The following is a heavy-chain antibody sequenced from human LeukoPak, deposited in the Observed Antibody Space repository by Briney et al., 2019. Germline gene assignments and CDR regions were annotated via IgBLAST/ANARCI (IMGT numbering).Heavy chain of an antibody. D-gene: IGHD3-10*01. V-gene: IGHV3-23*01. Sequence: GGSLRLSCAASGFTFSSYAMSWVRQAPGKGLEWVSAISGSGGSTYYADSVKGRFTVSRDTSRNILYLQMNSLRVEDTALYYCALDCCTGSRFDHWGQGTLVTVPS. CDR2: ISGSGGST. J-gene: IGHJ4*02. CDR1: GFTFSSYA. CDR3: ALDCCTGSRFDH.